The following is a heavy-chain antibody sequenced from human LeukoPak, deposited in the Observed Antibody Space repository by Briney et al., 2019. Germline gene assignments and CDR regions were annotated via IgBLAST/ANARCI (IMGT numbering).Heavy chain of an antibody. CDR1: GGSISSGGYY. V-gene: IGHV4-31*03. J-gene: IGHJ4*02. CDR3: AREDYGGNSGDY. Sequence: PSETLSLTCTVSGGSISSGGYYWSRIPQHPGKGLEWNGYNYYSGSTYYNPSLKSRVTISVDTSKSQFSLKLSSVTAANTGVYYCAREDYGGNSGDYWGQGTLVTVSS. CDR2: NYYSGST. D-gene: IGHD4-23*01.